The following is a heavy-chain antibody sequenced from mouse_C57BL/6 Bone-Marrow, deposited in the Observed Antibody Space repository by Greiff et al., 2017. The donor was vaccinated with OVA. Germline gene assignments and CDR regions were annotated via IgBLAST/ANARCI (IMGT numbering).Heavy chain of an antibody. V-gene: IGHV1-80*01. J-gene: IGHJ2*01. CDR1: GYAFSSYW. Sequence: VQRVESGAELVKPGASVKISCKASGYAFSSYWMNWVKQRPGKGLEWIGQIYPGDGDTNYNGKFKGKATLTADKSSSTAYMQLSSLTSEDSAVYFCARSGITTVVATGTFDYWGQGTTLTVSS. CDR3: ARSGITTVVATGTFDY. D-gene: IGHD1-1*01. CDR2: IYPGDGDT.